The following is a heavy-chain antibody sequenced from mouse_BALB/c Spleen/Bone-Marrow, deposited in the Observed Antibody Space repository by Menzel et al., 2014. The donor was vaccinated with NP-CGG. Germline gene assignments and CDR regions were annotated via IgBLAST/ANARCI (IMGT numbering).Heavy chain of an antibody. CDR3: ARGSYYEGAMDY. CDR1: GFSLASYG. CDR2: IWAGGST. D-gene: IGHD1-1*01. Sequence: VKLMESGPGLVAPSQSLSIPCTVSGFSLASYGVHWVRRPPGKVLEWLGVIWAGGSTNYNSALMSRLSVSKDNSKSQVFLKMNSLQTDDTAMYYCARGSYYEGAMDYWGQGTSVTVSS. J-gene: IGHJ4*01. V-gene: IGHV2-9*02.